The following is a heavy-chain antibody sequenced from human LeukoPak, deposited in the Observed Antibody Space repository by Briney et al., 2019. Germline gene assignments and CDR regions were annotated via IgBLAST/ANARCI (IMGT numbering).Heavy chain of an antibody. D-gene: IGHD6-19*01. CDR3: ARARLAVPGTVWLDP. Sequence: ASVKVSCKASGYTFTGYYMHWVRQAPGQGLEWMGWINPNSGGTNYAQKFQGRVTMTRDTSISTAYMELSRLRSDDTAVYYCARARLAVPGTVWLDPWGQGTLVIVSS. CDR2: INPNSGGT. J-gene: IGHJ5*02. V-gene: IGHV1-2*02. CDR1: GYTFTGYY.